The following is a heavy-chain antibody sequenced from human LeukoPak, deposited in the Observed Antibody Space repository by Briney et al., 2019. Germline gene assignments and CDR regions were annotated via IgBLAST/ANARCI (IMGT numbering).Heavy chain of an antibody. J-gene: IGHJ4*01. CDR2: IYYSGST. CDR1: GGSISSSSYY. V-gene: IGHV4-39*01. CDR3: ARVPPFYDSSRYYYDFDY. Sequence: SETLSLTCTVSGGSISSSSYYWGWIRQPPGKGLEWIGSIYYSGSTYYNPSLKSRVTISVDTSKNQFSLKLSSVTAADTAVYYCARVPPFYDSSRYYYDFDYWGQGTLVTVSS. D-gene: IGHD3-22*01.